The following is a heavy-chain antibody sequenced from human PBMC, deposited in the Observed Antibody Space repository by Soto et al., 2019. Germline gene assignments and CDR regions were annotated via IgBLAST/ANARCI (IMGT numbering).Heavy chain of an antibody. J-gene: IGHJ5*02. CDR1: GYTFVSYG. CDR2: ISPYNGNT. Sequence: QIQLVQSAAEVKKPGASVKVSCKTSGYTFVSYGISWVRQAPGQGLEWMGWISPYNGNTNFAQRFRGRVTLTTDTSTDIVYMDLGSLKSDDTAVYYCARDQNSFDSSGYYDHWGQGTLITVSS. D-gene: IGHD3-22*01. V-gene: IGHV1-18*04. CDR3: ARDQNSFDSSGYYDH.